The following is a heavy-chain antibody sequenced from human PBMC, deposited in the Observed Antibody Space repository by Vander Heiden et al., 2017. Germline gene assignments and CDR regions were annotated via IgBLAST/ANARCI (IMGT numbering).Heavy chain of an antibody. CDR2: IDYSGST. CDR1: GGTITSDRYH. CDR3: ARAWSADTFDI. Sequence: QVQLQESGPGLVKPSQTLSLTCTVSGGTITSDRYHWSWIRQLPGQALEWIGYIDYSGSTYYSASLRRRVRISVDTSKNQFSLTLSSLTAADTAMYYCARAWSADTFDIWGQGTLFTVSS. V-gene: IGHV4-31*03. J-gene: IGHJ3*02. D-gene: IGHD2-15*01.